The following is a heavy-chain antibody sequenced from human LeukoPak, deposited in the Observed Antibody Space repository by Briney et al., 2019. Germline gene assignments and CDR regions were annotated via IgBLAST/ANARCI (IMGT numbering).Heavy chain of an antibody. CDR1: GFTFSSYA. CDR3: ARDWSMVRGVLDY. CDR2: ISYDGSNK. D-gene: IGHD3-10*01. Sequence: GGSLRLSCAASGFTFSSYAMHWVRQAPGKGLEWVAVISYDGSNKYYADSVKGRSTISRDNSKNTLYLQMNSLRAEDTAVYYCARDWSMVRGVLDYWGQGTLVTVSS. J-gene: IGHJ4*02. V-gene: IGHV3-30*04.